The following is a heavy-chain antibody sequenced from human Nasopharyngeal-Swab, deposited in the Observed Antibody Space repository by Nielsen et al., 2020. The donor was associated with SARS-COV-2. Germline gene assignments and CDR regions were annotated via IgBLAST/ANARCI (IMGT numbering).Heavy chain of an antibody. Sequence: SETLSLTCTASGGSISSSSYYWGWLRPPPGKGLEWIGSICYSGNTYYNPSLKSRVTIPVDTSKNQFSLRLTSVTAADSAVYYCGSSYSSGWYFLDVWGQGTTVTVSS. CDR3: GSSYSSGWYFLDV. V-gene: IGHV4-39*01. CDR1: GGSISSSSYY. CDR2: ICYSGNT. D-gene: IGHD6-19*01. J-gene: IGHJ6*02.